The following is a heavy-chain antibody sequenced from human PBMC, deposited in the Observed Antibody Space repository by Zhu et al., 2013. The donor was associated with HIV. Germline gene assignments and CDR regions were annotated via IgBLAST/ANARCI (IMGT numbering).Heavy chain of an antibody. CDR1: GGTFSSYA. D-gene: IGHD4-4*01. CDR3: ARVSDYSNYHWFDP. CDR2: INAGNGNT. J-gene: IGHJ5*02. Sequence: QVQLLQSGAEVKKPGSSVKVSCKASGGTFSSYAFNWVRQAPGQGLEWMGWINAGNGNTKYSQKFQGRVTITRDTSASTAYMELSSLRSEDTAVYYCARVSDYSNYHWFDPWGQGTLVTVSS. V-gene: IGHV1-3*01.